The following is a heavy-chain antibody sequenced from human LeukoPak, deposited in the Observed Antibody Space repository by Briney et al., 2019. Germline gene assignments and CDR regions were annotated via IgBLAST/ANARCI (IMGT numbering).Heavy chain of an antibody. Sequence: SETLSLTCAVYGGSFSNYYWSWIRQPPGKGLEWIGKINHSGSTNYNPSLKSRVTISVDTSKNQFSLKLSSVTAADTAVYYCHSYDYVWGSYRDDYWGQGTLVTVSS. CDR1: GGSFSNYY. D-gene: IGHD3-16*02. CDR3: HSYDYVWGSYRDDY. J-gene: IGHJ4*02. CDR2: INHSGST. V-gene: IGHV4-34*01.